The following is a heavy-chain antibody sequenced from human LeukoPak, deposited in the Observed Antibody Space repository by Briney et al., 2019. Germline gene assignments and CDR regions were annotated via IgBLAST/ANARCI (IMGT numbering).Heavy chain of an antibody. CDR1: GGTFSSYS. J-gene: IGHJ6*03. D-gene: IGHD3-22*01. V-gene: IGHV1-69*05. CDR3: ASEGNYDSSGYSRYNYYYMDV. Sequence: GASVKVSCKGSGGTFSSYSISWVRQAPGQGLEWMGGIIPAFGTAHYAQKFQGRVTFTTDESTTTAYMEPRSLRSEDTAVYYCASEGNYDSSGYSRYNYYYMDVWGKGTAVTVSS. CDR2: IIPAFGTA.